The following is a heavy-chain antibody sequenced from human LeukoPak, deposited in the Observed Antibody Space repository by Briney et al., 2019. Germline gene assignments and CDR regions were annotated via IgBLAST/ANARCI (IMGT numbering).Heavy chain of an antibody. CDR2: IKQDGSEK. CDR3: ARDLYYFDSSGYYASDL. Sequence: GGSLRLSCAASGFTFSDYWMSWVRQAPGKGLEWVANIKQDGSEKHYVDSLRGRFTISRDNVKNSLDLQMNSLRAEDTAVYFCARDLYYFDSSGYYASDLWGQGTLVTVSS. CDR1: GFTFSDYW. D-gene: IGHD3-22*01. J-gene: IGHJ5*02. V-gene: IGHV3-7*01.